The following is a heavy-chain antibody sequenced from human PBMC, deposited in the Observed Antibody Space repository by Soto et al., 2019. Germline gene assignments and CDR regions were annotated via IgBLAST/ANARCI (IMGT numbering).Heavy chain of an antibody. Sequence: SVKVSCKASGGTFSSYAISWVRQAPGQGLEWMGGIIPIFGTANYAQKFQGRVTITADESTSTAYMELSSLRSEDTAVYYCAAIVVVPDATNYYYYGMDVWGQGTTVTVSS. CDR2: IIPIFGTA. V-gene: IGHV1-69*13. J-gene: IGHJ6*02. CDR1: GGTFSSYA. CDR3: AAIVVVPDATNYYYYGMDV. D-gene: IGHD2-2*01.